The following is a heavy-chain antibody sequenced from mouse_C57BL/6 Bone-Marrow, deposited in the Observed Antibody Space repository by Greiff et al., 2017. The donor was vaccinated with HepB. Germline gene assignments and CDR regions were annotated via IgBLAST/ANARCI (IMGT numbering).Heavy chain of an antibody. CDR3: ARDLTGTRDY. D-gene: IGHD4-1*01. CDR2: ISDGGSYT. CDR1: GFTFSSYA. V-gene: IGHV5-4*01. Sequence: EVKLVESGGGLVKPGGSLKLSCAASGFTFSSYAMSWVRQTPEKRLEWVATISDGGSYTYYPDNLKGRFTLSRDNAKNNLYLQMSHLKSEDTAMYYCARDLTGTRDYWGQGTTLTVSS. J-gene: IGHJ2*01.